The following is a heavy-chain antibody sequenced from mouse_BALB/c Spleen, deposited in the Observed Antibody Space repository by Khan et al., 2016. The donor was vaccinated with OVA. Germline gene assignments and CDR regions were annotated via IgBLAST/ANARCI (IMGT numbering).Heavy chain of an antibody. CDR3: ARDCWFAY. J-gene: IGHJ3*01. Sequence: EVELVESGGGLVKPGGSLKLSCAASGFTFSNYGVSWVRQTPEKRLEWVASISSGDTTYYTDSVKGRFTISRDNARNILYLQMSSLRSEDTAMYYCARDCWFAYWGQGTLVTVSA. CDR1: GFTFSNYG. V-gene: IGHV5-6-5*01. CDR2: ISSGDTT.